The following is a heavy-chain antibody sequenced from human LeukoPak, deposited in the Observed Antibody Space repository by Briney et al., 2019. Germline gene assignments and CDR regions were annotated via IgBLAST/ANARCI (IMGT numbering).Heavy chain of an antibody. CDR2: IYHSGRT. J-gene: IGHJ4*02. CDR3: ASGDYGDPPLNY. Sequence: SETLSLTCTVSGYSISSGYYWGWIRQPPGKGLEWIGSIYHSGRTFYNPSLKSRVTISVDTSKNQFSLKLTSVTAADTAVYYCASGDYGDPPLNYWGQGTLVTVSS. CDR1: GYSISSGYY. D-gene: IGHD4/OR15-4a*01. V-gene: IGHV4-38-2*02.